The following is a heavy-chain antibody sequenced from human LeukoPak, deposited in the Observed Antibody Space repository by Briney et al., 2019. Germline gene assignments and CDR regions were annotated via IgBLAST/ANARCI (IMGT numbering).Heavy chain of an antibody. CDR3: ARDHSSPYYGIDV. CDR1: GRSISTGTYY. CDR2: IYTSGNT. V-gene: IGHV4-61*09. D-gene: IGHD3-22*01. Sequence: TTSETLSLTCTVSGRSISTGTYYWSWIRQPAGKGLEWIGHIYTSGNTYYSPSLKSRVTISLDTSKNQFSLKLSSVTAADTAVYYCARDHSSPYYGIDVWGQGTTVTVSS. J-gene: IGHJ6*02.